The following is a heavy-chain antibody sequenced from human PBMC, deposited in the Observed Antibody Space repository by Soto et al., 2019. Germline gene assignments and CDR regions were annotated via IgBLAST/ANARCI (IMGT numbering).Heavy chain of an antibody. CDR2: INEDGSDK. CDR1: GFIFNSRY. Sequence: EVQLVESGGGLVQPGGSLRLSCAAPGFIFNSRYMSWVRQAPGKGLEWVANINEDGSDKRNVDSVKGRFTISRDNAKNSLYLQMNSLRAEDTAVYDCARVESGSYDYWGQGTLVTFSS. CDR3: ARVESGSYDY. D-gene: IGHD1-26*01. J-gene: IGHJ4*02. V-gene: IGHV3-7*01.